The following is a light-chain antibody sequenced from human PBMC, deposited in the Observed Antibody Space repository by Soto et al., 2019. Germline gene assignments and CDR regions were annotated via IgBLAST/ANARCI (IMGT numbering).Light chain of an antibody. Sequence: DIPMTQSPSSLAASVGDRVTITCRASQSISYYVNWFQQRPGKAPKLLISTASSLQSGVPSRFSGSGSGTDFTLTISSLQPEDFATYYCQQGFGPPLTFGGGTTVEI. J-gene: IGKJ4*01. CDR1: QSISYY. CDR3: QQGFGPPLT. CDR2: TAS. V-gene: IGKV1-39*01.